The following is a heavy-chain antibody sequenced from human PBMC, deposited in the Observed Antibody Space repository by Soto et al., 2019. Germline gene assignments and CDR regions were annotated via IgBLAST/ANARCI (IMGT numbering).Heavy chain of an antibody. Sequence: EVQLEESGGGLVQPGGSLRLSCAASGFTLSMYWMHWVLQVPGKGLLWVSRVSGDGSDKNYADSVKGRFTISRDNAKNALYLEMNSLGAEDSAVYYCGRALGYASGADYWGRGTLVSVSS. D-gene: IGHD6-19*01. CDR2: VSGDGSDK. V-gene: IGHV3-74*01. CDR3: GRALGYASGADY. J-gene: IGHJ4*02. CDR1: GFTLSMYW.